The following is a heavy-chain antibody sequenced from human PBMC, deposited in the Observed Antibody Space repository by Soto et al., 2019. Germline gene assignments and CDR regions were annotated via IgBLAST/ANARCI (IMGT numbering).Heavy chain of an antibody. CDR3: AKNPHIAVAGTVAY. Sequence: GGSLRLSCAASGSTFSSYAMNWVRQAPGKGLEWVSAISGSGGSTYYADSVKGRFTISRDSSKNTLYLQMNSLRAEDTAVYYCAKNPHIAVAGTVAYWGQGTLVTVSS. CDR1: GSTFSSYA. CDR2: ISGSGGST. V-gene: IGHV3-23*01. D-gene: IGHD6-19*01. J-gene: IGHJ4*02.